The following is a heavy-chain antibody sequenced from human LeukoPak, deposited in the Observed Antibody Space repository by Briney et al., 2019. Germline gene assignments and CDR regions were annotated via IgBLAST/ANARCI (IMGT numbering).Heavy chain of an antibody. Sequence: ASVTVSCKVSGYTLTELSMHWVRQAPGKGLEWMGGFDPEDGETIYAQKFQGRVTMTEDTSTDTAYMELSSLRSEDTAVYYCATDYGYYYGSGLGYWGQGTLVTVSS. D-gene: IGHD3-10*01. V-gene: IGHV1-24*01. CDR3: ATDYGYYYGSGLGY. CDR2: FDPEDGET. CDR1: GYTLTELS. J-gene: IGHJ4*02.